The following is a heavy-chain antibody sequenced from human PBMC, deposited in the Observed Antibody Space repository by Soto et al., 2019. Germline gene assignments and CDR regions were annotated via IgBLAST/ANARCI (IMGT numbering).Heavy chain of an antibody. Sequence: EVQLLESGGASVQPGGSVRLSCVVSGFAFSRYGMNWVRRAPGKGLEWVAHISGSGYSINYAESVKGRFTISRDNSKGTLYLQMNSLTVVDTALYYCSRFGPGADYWGQGTLVTVSS. D-gene: IGHD3-3*01. J-gene: IGHJ4*02. CDR1: GFAFSRYG. CDR2: ISGSGYSI. CDR3: SRFGPGADY. V-gene: IGHV3-23*01.